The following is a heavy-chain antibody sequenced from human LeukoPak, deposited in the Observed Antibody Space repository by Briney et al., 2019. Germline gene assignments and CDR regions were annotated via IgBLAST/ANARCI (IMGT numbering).Heavy chain of an antibody. V-gene: IGHV4-38-2*02. Sequence: SETLSLTCSVSGASISSGYYWGWIRQPPGKGLEWIGSIYHSGSTYYNPSLKSRVTISVDTSKNQFSLKLSSVTAADTAVYHCARVVAVAGMGRWGQGTLVTVSS. J-gene: IGHJ4*02. CDR2: IYHSGST. CDR3: ARVVAVAGMGR. CDR1: GASISSGYY. D-gene: IGHD6-19*01.